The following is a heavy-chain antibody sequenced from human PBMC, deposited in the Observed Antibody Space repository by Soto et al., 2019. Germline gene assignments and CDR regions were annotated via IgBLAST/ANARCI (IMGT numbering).Heavy chain of an antibody. V-gene: IGHV3-13*01. CDR1: GFTSSSYD. CDR2: IGTAGDT. D-gene: IGHD2-21*01. CDR3: ARDLQGGGGAFDI. Sequence: EVQLVESGGGLVQPGGSLRLSCAASGFTSSSYDMHWVRQATGKGLEWVSAIGTAGDTYYPGSVKGRFTISRENAKNSLYLQMNSLRAEDTAVYYCARDLQGGGGAFDIWGQGTMVTVSS. J-gene: IGHJ3*02.